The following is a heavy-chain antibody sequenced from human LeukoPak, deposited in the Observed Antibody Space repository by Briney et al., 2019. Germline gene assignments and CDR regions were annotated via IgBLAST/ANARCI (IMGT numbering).Heavy chain of an antibody. V-gene: IGHV4-59*08. CDR1: GGSISSYY. J-gene: IGHJ2*01. Sequence: KPSETLSLTCTVSGGSISSYYWSWIRQPPGKGLEWIGYIYYSGSTNYNPSLKSRVTISVDTSKNQFSLKLSSVTAADTAVYYCARQLNWATNWYFDLWGRGTLVTVSS. D-gene: IGHD1-1*01. CDR3: ARQLNWATNWYFDL. CDR2: IYYSGST.